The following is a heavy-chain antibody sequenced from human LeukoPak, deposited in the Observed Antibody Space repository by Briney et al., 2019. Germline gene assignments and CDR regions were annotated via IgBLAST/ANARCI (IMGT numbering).Heavy chain of an antibody. CDR3: ARGRRAARAPYYFDY. CDR2: INHSGST. V-gene: IGHV4-34*01. J-gene: IGHJ4*02. Sequence: SETLSLTCAVYGGSFSGYYWSWIRQPPGKGLEWIGEINHSGSTNYNPSLKSRVTISVDTSKNQFSLKLSSVTAADTAVYYCARGRRAARAPYYFDYWGKGTLVTVSS. CDR1: GGSFSGYY. D-gene: IGHD6-6*01.